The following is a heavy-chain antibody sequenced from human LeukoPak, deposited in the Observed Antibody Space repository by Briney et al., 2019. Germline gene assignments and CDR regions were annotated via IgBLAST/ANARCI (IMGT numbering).Heavy chain of an antibody. D-gene: IGHD4-11*01. CDR3: ARTVTTRLFYDY. CDR2: INTKTEKT. V-gene: IGHV7-4-1*01. J-gene: IGHJ4*02. CDR1: GYSFNKYA. Sequence: ASVKVSCKASGYSFNKYAMNWVRQVPGKGLEWMGWINTKTEKTTYAQAFTGRFVFSLDTSVSTAYLRIDSLQADDTAVYYCARTVTTRLFYDYWGQGSLVTVSS.